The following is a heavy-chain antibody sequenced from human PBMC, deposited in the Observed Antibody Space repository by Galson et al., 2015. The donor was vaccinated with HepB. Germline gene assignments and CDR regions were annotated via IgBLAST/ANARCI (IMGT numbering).Heavy chain of an antibody. CDR3: AKDDGDFPPQGFDY. Sequence: SLRLSCAASGFTFSSYGMHWVRQAPGKGLEWVAVISYDGSNKYYADSVKGRFTISRDNSKNTLYLQMNSLRAEDTAVYYCAKDDGDFPPQGFDYWGQGTLVTVSS. J-gene: IGHJ4*02. D-gene: IGHD4-17*01. V-gene: IGHV3-30*18. CDR2: ISYDGSNK. CDR1: GFTFSSYG.